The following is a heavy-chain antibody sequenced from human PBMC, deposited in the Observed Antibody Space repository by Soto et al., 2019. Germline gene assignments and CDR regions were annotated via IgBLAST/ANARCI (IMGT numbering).Heavy chain of an antibody. CDR1: GYSFTTHW. Sequence: GESLKISCKGSGYSFTTHWIVWVRQMPEKGLEWVGIIYPGDSETRYSPSFQGQVSISADQSTSTAYLQWSSLKASDSAIYYCARRGEGYCSGGSCLYYGMDVWGQGTTVTVSS. CDR3: ARRGEGYCSGGSCLYYGMDV. CDR2: IYPGDSET. V-gene: IGHV5-51*01. J-gene: IGHJ6*02. D-gene: IGHD2-15*01.